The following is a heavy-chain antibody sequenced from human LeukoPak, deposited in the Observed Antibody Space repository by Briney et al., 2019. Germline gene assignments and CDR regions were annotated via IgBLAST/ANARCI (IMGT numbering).Heavy chain of an antibody. V-gene: IGHV4-61*02. CDR1: GGSISSGSYY. CDR2: IYTSGST. Sequence: SQTLSLTCTVSGGSISSGSYYWSWIRQPAGKGLEWIGRIYTSGSTNYNPSLKSRVTISVDTSKNQFSLKLSSVTAADTAVYYCARDRGWFDPWGQGTLVTVSS. J-gene: IGHJ5*02. CDR3: ARDRGWFDP.